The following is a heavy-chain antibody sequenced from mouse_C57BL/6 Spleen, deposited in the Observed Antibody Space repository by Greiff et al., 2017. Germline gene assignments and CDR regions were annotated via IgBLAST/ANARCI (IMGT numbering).Heavy chain of an antibody. V-gene: IGHV2-4*01. CDR3: AKDGNYVSLGYAMDY. D-gene: IGHD2-1*01. Sequence: QVQLQQSGPGLVQPSQSLSITCTVSGFSLTSYGVHWVRQPPGKGLEWLGVIWSGGSTDYNAAFISRLSISKDNSKSQVFFKMNSLQADDTAIYYWAKDGNYVSLGYAMDYWGQGTSVTVSS. CDR2: IWSGGST. J-gene: IGHJ4*01. CDR1: GFSLTSYG.